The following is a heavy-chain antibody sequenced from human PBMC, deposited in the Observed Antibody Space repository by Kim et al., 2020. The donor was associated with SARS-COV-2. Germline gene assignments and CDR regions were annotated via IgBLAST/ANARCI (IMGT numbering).Heavy chain of an antibody. CDR2: IYPDDSDT. D-gene: IGHD2-15*01. CDR3: ARSYCSGGDCYYVWFDP. CDR1: GYRFTRYW. J-gene: IGHJ5*02. V-gene: IGHV5-51*01. Sequence: GESLKISCKGSGYRFTRYWIGWARQMPGKGLEWMGIIYPDDSDTRYSPSFRGQVTISADKSTGTAYLQWSSLKASDTAIYYCARSYCSGGDCYYVWFDPWGQGTLVTVSS.